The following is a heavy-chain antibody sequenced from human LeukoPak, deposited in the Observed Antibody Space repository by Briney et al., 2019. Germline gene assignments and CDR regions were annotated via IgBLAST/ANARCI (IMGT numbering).Heavy chain of an antibody. Sequence: SETLSLTCTVSGGSISSYYWSWIRQPPGKGLEWIGYIYYSGSTNYNPSLKSRVTISVDTSKNQFSLKLSSVTAADTAVYYCARGSYDYVWGSYRFDIWGQGTMVTVSS. D-gene: IGHD3-16*02. CDR1: GGSISSYY. V-gene: IGHV4-59*12. CDR2: IYYSGST. CDR3: ARGSYDYVWGSYRFDI. J-gene: IGHJ3*02.